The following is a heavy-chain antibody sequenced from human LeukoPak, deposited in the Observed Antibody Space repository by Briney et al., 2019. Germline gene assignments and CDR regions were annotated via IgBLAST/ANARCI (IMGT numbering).Heavy chain of an antibody. CDR2: IDAGNGNT. D-gene: IGHD6-13*01. J-gene: IGHJ4*02. CDR3: AAGRQQLVRGIPGIDY. V-gene: IGHV1-3*01. Sequence: GASVKVSCKASGYTFTSYAMHWVRQAPGQRLEWMGWIDAGNGNTKYSQKFQGRVTITRDTSASTAYMELSSLRSEDTAVYYCAAGRQQLVRGIPGIDYWGQGTLVTVSS. CDR1: GYTFTSYA.